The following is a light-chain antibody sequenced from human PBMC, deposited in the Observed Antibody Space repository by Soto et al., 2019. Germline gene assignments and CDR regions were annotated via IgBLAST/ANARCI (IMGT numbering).Light chain of an antibody. CDR2: DVI. J-gene: IGLJ1*01. Sequence: QSVLAQPRSMSGSPGQPVTISCTVTSRDVGGYNVVAGIQQTPGKAPNLLSHDVIKRDAGVADRFSGAKSAKTASLTIYGVQAEDEADYFCCSYAGRYAHVFGTGSQVTVL. CDR1: SRDVGGYNV. V-gene: IGLV2-11*01. CDR3: CSYAGRYAHV.